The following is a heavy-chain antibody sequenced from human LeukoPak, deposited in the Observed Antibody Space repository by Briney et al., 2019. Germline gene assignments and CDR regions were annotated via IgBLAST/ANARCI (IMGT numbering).Heavy chain of an antibody. CDR1: GFTFSSYE. CDR3: ARGQLSAMVRSWFDP. D-gene: IGHD3-10*01. CDR2: INHSGST. J-gene: IGHJ5*02. V-gene: IGHV4-34*01. Sequence: PGGSLRLSCAASGFTFSSYEMNWVRQAPGKGLEWIGEINHSGSTNYNPSLKSRVTISVDTSKNQFSLKLSSVTAADTAVYYCARGQLSAMVRSWFDPWGQGTLVTVSS.